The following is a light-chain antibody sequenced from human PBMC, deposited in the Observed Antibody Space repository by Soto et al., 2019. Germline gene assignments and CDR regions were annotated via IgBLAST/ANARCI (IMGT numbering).Light chain of an antibody. J-gene: IGKJ2*01. CDR2: GAS. Sequence: EIVMTQSPDTLSVSPGERATLSCRASQSVSSSLAWYQQKAGQAPRLLIYGASTRATDIPARFSGSGSGTEFTLTISSLQSEYFAVYYCQQYNNWPRTFGQGTKLEIK. CDR3: QQYNNWPRT. CDR1: QSVSSS. V-gene: IGKV3-15*01.